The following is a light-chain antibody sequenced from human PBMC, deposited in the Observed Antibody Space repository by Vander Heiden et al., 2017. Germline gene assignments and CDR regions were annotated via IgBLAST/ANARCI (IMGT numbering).Light chain of an antibody. Sequence: DVVMTQFPDALAVSLGERANISCKSSQTVVNRNKNKNYLACYQQKPGQPPKLLIYWASTRESVVPDRFSGSGSRTDFTLTISSLQAEDVAVYYCQQYYTAPQTFGQGTKVEIK. V-gene: IGKV4-1*01. J-gene: IGKJ1*01. CDR3: QQYYTAPQT. CDR1: QTVVNRNKNKNY. CDR2: WAS.